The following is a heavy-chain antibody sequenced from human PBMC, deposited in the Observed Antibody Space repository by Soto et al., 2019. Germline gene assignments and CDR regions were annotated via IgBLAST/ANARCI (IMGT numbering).Heavy chain of an antibody. J-gene: IGHJ5*02. CDR3: ARFWSGYVDGIWYNWFDP. Sequence: GSLRLSCAASGFTFSSYSMNWVRQAPGKGLEWVSSISSSSSYIYYADSVKGRFTISRDNAKNSLYLQMNSLRAEDTAVYYCARFWSGYVDGIWYNWFDPWGQGTLVTVS. CDR1: GFTFSSYS. CDR2: ISSSSSYI. D-gene: IGHD3-3*01. V-gene: IGHV3-21*01.